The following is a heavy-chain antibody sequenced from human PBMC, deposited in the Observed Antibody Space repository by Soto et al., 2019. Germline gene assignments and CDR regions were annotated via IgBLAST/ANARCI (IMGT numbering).Heavy chain of an antibody. J-gene: IGHJ4*02. CDR3: ARELELRARSFDY. V-gene: IGHV3-7*01. CDR1: GFTFSSYW. D-gene: IGHD1-7*01. Sequence: HPGGSLRLSCAASGFTFSSYWMSWVRQAPGKGLEWVANIKQDGSEKYYVDSVKGRFTISRDNAKNSLYLQMNSLRAEDTAVYYCARELELRARSFDYWGQGTLVTVSS. CDR2: IKQDGSEK.